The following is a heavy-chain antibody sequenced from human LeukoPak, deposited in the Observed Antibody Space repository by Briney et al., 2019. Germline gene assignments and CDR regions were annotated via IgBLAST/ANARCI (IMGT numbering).Heavy chain of an antibody. CDR3: AKDYSDSRVADVFFEY. CDR2: ITSGFTP. V-gene: IGHV3-23*01. D-gene: IGHD2-15*01. Sequence: PGGSLRLSCAASGVTFSDYAMSWFRQAPGKGLEWVSGITSGFTPHYADSVKGRFTISRDNSKNTFHLQLNSLRAEDTAVYYCAKDYSDSRVADVFFEYWGQGTLVTVSS. J-gene: IGHJ4*02. CDR1: GVTFSDYA.